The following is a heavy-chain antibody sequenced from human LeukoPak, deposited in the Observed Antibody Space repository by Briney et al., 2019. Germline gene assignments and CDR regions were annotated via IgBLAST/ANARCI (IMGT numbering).Heavy chain of an antibody. D-gene: IGHD3-3*01. CDR2: IYTSGST. V-gene: IGHV4-4*07. CDR3: AREVPYHDFWSGYYSFDY. CDR1: GGPISSYY. J-gene: IGHJ4*02. Sequence: PSETLSLTCTVSGGPISSYYWSWIRQPAGKGLEWIGRIYTSGSTNYNPSLKSRVTMSVDTSKNQFSLKLSSVTAADTAVYYCAREVPYHDFWSGYYSFDYWGQGTLVTVSS.